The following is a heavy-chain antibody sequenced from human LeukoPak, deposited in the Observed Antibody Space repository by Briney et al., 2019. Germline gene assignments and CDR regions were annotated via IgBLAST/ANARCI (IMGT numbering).Heavy chain of an antibody. CDR2: SIPIFGTA. CDR1: GGTFSSYA. V-gene: IGHV1-69*05. CDR3: AREMTTVTHGYYYYYMDV. J-gene: IGHJ6*03. Sequence: GASVKVSCKASGGTFSSYAISWVRQAPGQGLEWMGGSIPIFGTANYAQKFQGRVTITTDESTSTAYMELSSLRSEDTAVYYCAREMTTVTHGYYYYYMDVWGKGTTVTVSS. D-gene: IGHD4-11*01.